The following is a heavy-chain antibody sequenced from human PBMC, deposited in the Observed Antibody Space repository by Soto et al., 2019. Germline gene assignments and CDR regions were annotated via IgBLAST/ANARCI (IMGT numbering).Heavy chain of an antibody. J-gene: IGHJ4*02. V-gene: IGHV3-23*01. CDR2: ISGSGGST. D-gene: IGHD2-2*01. Sequence: GGSLRLSCAASGFTFSSYAMSWVRQAPGKGLEWVSAISGSGGSTYYADSVKGRFTISRDNSKNTLYLQMNSLRAEDTAVYYCAGAYCSSTSCPKWGQGTLVTVSS. CDR1: GFTFSSYA. CDR3: AGAYCSSTSCPK.